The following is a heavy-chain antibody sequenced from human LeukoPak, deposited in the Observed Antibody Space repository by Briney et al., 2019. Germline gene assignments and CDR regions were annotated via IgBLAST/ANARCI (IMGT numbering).Heavy chain of an antibody. CDR3: ARGRSGWLLPFDH. D-gene: IGHD6-19*01. V-gene: IGHV4-59*01. J-gene: IGHJ4*02. Sequence: PSETLSLTCTVPGGSISSYYWSWIRQPPGKGLEWIGYIYYSESTNYNPSLKSRVTISVDTSKNQFSLKLSSVTAADTAVYYCARGRSGWLLPFDHWGQGTLVTVSS. CDR2: IYYSEST. CDR1: GGSISSYY.